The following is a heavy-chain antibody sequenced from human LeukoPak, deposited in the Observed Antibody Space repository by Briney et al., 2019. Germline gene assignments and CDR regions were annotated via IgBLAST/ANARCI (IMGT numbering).Heavy chain of an antibody. CDR3: ARSPPGRTNWNYYDY. CDR1: GFTFSDYA. V-gene: IGHV3-64*02. CDR2: IGPIGVYT. D-gene: IGHD1-1*01. J-gene: IGHJ4*02. Sequence: GGSLRLSCAASGFTFSDYAMHWVRQAPGKGLEFVSVIGPIGVYTYYADSVKGRFTISRDNSKSTVSLQMGSLRDEDMAVYYCARSPPGRTNWNYYDYWGRGTLVTVSS.